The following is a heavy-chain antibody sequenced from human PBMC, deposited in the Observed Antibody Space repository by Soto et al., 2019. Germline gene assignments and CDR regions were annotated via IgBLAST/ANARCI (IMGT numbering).Heavy chain of an antibody. V-gene: IGHV4-30-2*02. CDR1: DVSSITPGYS. J-gene: IGHJ4*02. CDR3: AAGGGLERSF. CDR2: IYHSGRT. D-gene: IGHD1-1*01. Sequence: LQTLSLTCGVADVSSITPGYSWSFIQHPPGKGLEWSGYIYHSGRTSYNPSLKSRVIISVDRSKNQFSLKLSSVTAADRDVYYCAAGGGLERSFWGKGTLVLVSS.